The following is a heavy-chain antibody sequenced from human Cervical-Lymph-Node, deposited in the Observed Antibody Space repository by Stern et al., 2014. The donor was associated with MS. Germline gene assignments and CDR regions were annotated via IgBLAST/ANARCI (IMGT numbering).Heavy chain of an antibody. CDR1: GGSISTYC. CDR2: ICYSGNT. CDR3: ARVRRNGYNYYFDN. Sequence: QLQLQESGPGLVKPSETLSLTCTVSGGSISTYCWTWIRQPPGKGLEWIGYICYSGNTNYNPSLKSRVSISIDTPKNQFSLKLSSVTAADTAVYYCARVRRNGYNYYFDNWGQGTLVTVSS. J-gene: IGHJ4*02. V-gene: IGHV4-59*01. D-gene: IGHD5-24*01.